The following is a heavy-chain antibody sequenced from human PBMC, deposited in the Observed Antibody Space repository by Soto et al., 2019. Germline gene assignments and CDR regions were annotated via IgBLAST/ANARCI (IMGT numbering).Heavy chain of an antibody. CDR3: AKVGSGCSSTSCYYYYYYYYMDV. D-gene: IGHD2-2*01. J-gene: IGHJ6*03. Sequence: GGSLKLSCAASGFTFSSYGMHWVRQAPGKGLEWVAVISYDGSNKYYADSVKGRFTISRDNSKNTLYLQMNSLRAEDTAVYYCAKVGSGCSSTSCYYYYYYYYMDVWGKGTTVTVSS. V-gene: IGHV3-30*18. CDR1: GFTFSSYG. CDR2: ISYDGSNK.